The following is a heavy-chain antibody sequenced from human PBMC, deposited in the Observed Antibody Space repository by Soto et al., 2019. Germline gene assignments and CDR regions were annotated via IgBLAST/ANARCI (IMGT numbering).Heavy chain of an antibody. V-gene: IGHV3-30*18. J-gene: IGHJ4*02. Sequence: GGSLRLSCAASGFTFSSYGMHWVRQAPGKGLEWVAVISYDGSNKYYADSVKGRFTISRDNSKNTLYLQMNSLRAEDTAVYYCAKDRSDYYDSSGYCFDYWGQGTLVTVSS. D-gene: IGHD3-22*01. CDR2: ISYDGSNK. CDR1: GFTFSSYG. CDR3: AKDRSDYYDSSGYCFDY.